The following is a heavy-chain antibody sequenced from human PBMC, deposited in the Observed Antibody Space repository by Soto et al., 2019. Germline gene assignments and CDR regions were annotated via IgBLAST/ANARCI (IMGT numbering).Heavy chain of an antibody. D-gene: IGHD3-22*01. CDR1: GFAFSSYG. CDR2: IWYDGSNK. V-gene: IGHV3-33*01. CDR3: ARDGNYDSSGYPPY. J-gene: IGHJ4*02. Sequence: QVQLVESGGGVVQPGRSLRLSCATSGFAFSSYGMHWVRQAPGKGLEWVAVIWYDGSNKYYGDSVKGRFTISRDNSKNTLYLQMNSLRAEDTAVYYCARDGNYDSSGYPPYWGQGTLVTVSS.